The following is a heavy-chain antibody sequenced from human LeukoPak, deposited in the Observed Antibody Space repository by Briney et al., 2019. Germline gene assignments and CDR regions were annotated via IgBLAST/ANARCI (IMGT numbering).Heavy chain of an antibody. V-gene: IGHV3-7*02. CDR2: IKQDGSEK. D-gene: IGHD3-22*01. Sequence: GGSLRLSCAASGVMFPSYWMTWVRQAPGKGLEWVANIKQDGSEKYYVDSVKGRFTISRDNAKNSEYLQMNSLRAEDTAVFYCAKGSPRYYYDRSGYYPYYFDYWGQGTLVTVSS. CDR3: AKGSPRYYYDRSGYYPYYFDY. CDR1: GVMFPSYW. J-gene: IGHJ4*02.